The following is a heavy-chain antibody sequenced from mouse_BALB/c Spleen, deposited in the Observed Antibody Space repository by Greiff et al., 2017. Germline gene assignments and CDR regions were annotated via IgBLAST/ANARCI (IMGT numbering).Heavy chain of an antibody. CDR2: IRLKSNNYAT. Sequence: EVQLVESGGGLVQPGGSMKLSCVASGFTFSNYWMNWVRQSPEKGLEWVAEIRLKSNNYATHYAESVKGRFTISRDDSKSSVYLQMNNLRAEDTGIYYCTRAYYYGSSYDCAMDYWGQGTSVTVSS. CDR1: GFTFSNYW. D-gene: IGHD1-1*01. V-gene: IGHV6-6*02. J-gene: IGHJ4*01. CDR3: TRAYYYGSSYDCAMDY.